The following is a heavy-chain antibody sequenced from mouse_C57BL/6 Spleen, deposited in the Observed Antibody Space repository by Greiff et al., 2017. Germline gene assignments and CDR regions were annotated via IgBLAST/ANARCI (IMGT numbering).Heavy chain of an antibody. V-gene: IGHV1-55*01. Sequence: QVQLKQPGAELVKPRASVKMSCKASGYTFTSYWITWVKQRPGQGLEWIGDIYPGSGSTNYNEKFKSKATLTVDTSSSTAYMQLSSLTSEDSAVYYCARRITTVVEDAMDYWGQGTSVTVSS. CDR1: GYTFTSYW. CDR3: ARRITTVVEDAMDY. D-gene: IGHD1-1*01. CDR2: IYPGSGST. J-gene: IGHJ4*01.